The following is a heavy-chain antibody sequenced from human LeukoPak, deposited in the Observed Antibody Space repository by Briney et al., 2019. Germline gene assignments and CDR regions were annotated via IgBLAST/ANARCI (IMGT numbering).Heavy chain of an antibody. D-gene: IGHD2-15*01. CDR3: ARAGYCSGGSCSGMDY. V-gene: IGHV3-21*01. Sequence: GGSLRLSCAASVFTFSSYSMNWVRQAPGKGLEWVSSISSSSSYIYYADSVKGRFTISRDNAKNSLYLQMNSLRAEDTAVYYCARAGYCSGGSCSGMDYWGQGTLVTVSS. CDR2: ISSSSSYI. J-gene: IGHJ4*02. CDR1: VFTFSSYS.